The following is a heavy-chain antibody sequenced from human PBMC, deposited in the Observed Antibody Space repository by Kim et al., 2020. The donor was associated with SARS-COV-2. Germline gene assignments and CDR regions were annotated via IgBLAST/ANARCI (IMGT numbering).Heavy chain of an antibody. CDR3: ARGKFRDGFDV. Sequence: GGSLRLSCAAFGFSSNTYWINWVRQPPGKGLEWVSRTSPEGTITHYADSVKGRFTMSRDSADNTTYLQMNSLSAGDTAVYYCARGKFRDGFDVWGQGTTVSVSS. J-gene: IGHJ6*02. CDR1: GFSSNTYW. CDR2: TSPEGTIT. V-gene: IGHV3-74*01.